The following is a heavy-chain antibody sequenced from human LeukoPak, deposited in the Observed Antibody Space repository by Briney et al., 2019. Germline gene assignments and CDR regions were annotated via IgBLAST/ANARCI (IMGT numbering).Heavy chain of an antibody. CDR3: ARHDSSGYSIFDY. J-gene: IGHJ4*02. D-gene: IGHD3-22*01. CDR1: GGSISSYY. Sequence: SETLSLTCTVSGGSISSYYWSWIRQPPGKGLEWIGYIYYSGSTNYNPSLKSRVTISVDTSKNQFSLKLSSVTAADTAVYYCARHDSSGYSIFDYWGQGTLDTVSS. CDR2: IYYSGST. V-gene: IGHV4-59*08.